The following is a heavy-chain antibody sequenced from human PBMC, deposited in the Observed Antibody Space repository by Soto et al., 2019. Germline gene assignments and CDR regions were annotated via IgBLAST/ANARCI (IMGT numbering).Heavy chain of an antibody. Sequence: QVQLQESGPGLVKPSGTLSLTCAVSGGSISSSNWWIWVRQPPGKGLEWIGEIYHSGSTNYNPSLKSRVAISVGKSKTQFSLKLPSVTAADTAVYYCARSGGYTYGDYWGQGTLVTVSS. V-gene: IGHV4-4*02. D-gene: IGHD5-18*01. CDR3: ARSGGYTYGDY. CDR1: GGSISSSNW. CDR2: IYHSGST. J-gene: IGHJ4*02.